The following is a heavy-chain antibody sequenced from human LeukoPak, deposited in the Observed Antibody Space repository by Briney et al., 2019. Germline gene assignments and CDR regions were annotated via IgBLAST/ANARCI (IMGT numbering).Heavy chain of an antibody. V-gene: IGHV3-23*01. Sequence: PGGSLRLSCAASGFTFSSYAMSWVRQAPGKGLEWVSVISGSGGSTYYADSVKGRFTISRDNSKNTLYLQMNSLRAEDTALYYCARDVVGATYFDWGQGTLVTVSS. CDR1: GFTFSSYA. J-gene: IGHJ4*02. CDR3: ARDVVGATYFD. CDR2: ISGSGGST. D-gene: IGHD1-26*01.